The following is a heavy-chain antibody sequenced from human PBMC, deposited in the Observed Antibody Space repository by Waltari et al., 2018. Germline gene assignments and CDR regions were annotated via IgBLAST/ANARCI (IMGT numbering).Heavy chain of an antibody. CDR2: INSDGSTT. CDR1: GFTFSGYW. V-gene: IGHV3-74*01. CDR3: TSSRESYGWFDP. Sequence: EVQLVESGGGLVQPGGSLRLSCAASGFTFSGYWMHWVRQAPGKGLVWVSRINSDGSTTNYADSVKGRFTISRDNTKNTRYVQMNSLRAEDTAVYYCTSSRESYGWFDPWGQGTLVTVSS. J-gene: IGHJ5*02. D-gene: IGHD1-26*01.